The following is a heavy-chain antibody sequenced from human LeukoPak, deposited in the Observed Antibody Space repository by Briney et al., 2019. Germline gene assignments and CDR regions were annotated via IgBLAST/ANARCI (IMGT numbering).Heavy chain of an antibody. CDR2: IKQDGSEK. J-gene: IGHJ4*02. Sequence: AGGSLRLSCAASEFTFSSYWMSWVRQAPGKGLEGVANIKQDGSEKYYVDSVKGRFTISRDNAKNSLYLQMNSLRAEDTAVYYCARGGEWELPGGGDFDYWGQGTLVTVSS. V-gene: IGHV3-7*01. CDR1: EFTFSSYW. CDR3: ARGGEWELPGGGDFDY. D-gene: IGHD1-26*01.